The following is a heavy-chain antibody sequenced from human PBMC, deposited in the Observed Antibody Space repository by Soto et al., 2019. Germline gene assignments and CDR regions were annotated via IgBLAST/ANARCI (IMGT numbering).Heavy chain of an antibody. J-gene: IGHJ6*02. Sequence: EVQLVESGGGLVQPGGSLRLSCAASGFTFSSYWMSWVRQAPGKGLEWVANIKQDGSEKYYVDSVKGRFTISRDNAKNSLYLQMNSLRAEDTAVYYCAREPEPSSSWYYYYYGMDVWGQGTTVTVSS. CDR2: IKQDGSEK. CDR3: AREPEPSSSWYYYYYGMDV. V-gene: IGHV3-7*03. D-gene: IGHD6-13*01. CDR1: GFTFSSYW.